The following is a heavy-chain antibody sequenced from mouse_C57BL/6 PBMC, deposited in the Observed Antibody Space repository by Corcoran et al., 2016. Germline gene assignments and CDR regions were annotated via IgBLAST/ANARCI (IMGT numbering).Heavy chain of an antibody. CDR3: ARASSGYDWFAY. CDR1: GYTFTTYG. D-gene: IGHD3-2*02. Sequence: QIQLVQSGPELKKPGETVKISCKASGYTFTTYGMSWVKQAPGKGLKWMGWINTYSGVPTYADDFKGRFAFSLETSASTAYLQINNLKKEDTATYFCARASSGYDWFAYWGQGTLVTVSA. V-gene: IGHV9-3*01. J-gene: IGHJ3*01. CDR2: INTYSGVP.